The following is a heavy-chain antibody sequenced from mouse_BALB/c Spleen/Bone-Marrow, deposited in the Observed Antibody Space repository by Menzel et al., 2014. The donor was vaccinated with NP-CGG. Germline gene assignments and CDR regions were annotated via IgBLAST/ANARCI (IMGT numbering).Heavy chain of an antibody. CDR3: AREVRAPWYAMDY. V-gene: IGHV1-67*01. CDR1: GYAFTDYA. Sequence: QVQLQQSGPEVVRPGVSVKIPCKGSGYAFTDYAMHWVKQSHAKSLEWIGVISTYNGNTNYNQKFKGKATMTVDKSFSTAYMELARLTPEDSAIYYCAREVRAPWYAMDYWGQGTSVTVSS. CDR2: ISTYNGNT. D-gene: IGHD2-14*01. J-gene: IGHJ4*01.